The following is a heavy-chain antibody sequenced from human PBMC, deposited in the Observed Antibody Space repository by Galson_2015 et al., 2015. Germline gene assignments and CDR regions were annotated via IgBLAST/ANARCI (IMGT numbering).Heavy chain of an antibody. D-gene: IGHD2-15*01. V-gene: IGHV1-69*13. Sequence: SVKVSCKASGGTFSSYAISWVRQAPGQGLEWMGGIIPIFGTANYAQKFQGRVTITADESTSTAYMELSSLRSEDTAVYYCAREREAVAATQGAYWYFDLWGRGTLVTVSS. CDR3: AREREAVAATQGAYWYFDL. J-gene: IGHJ2*01. CDR1: GGTFSSYA. CDR2: IIPIFGTA.